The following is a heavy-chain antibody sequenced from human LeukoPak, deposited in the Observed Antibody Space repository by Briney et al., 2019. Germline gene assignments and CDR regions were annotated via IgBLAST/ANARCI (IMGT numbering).Heavy chain of an antibody. CDR1: GFTFSNYD. V-gene: IGHV3-30*02. CDR2: IRYDGSNK. D-gene: IGHD6-19*01. J-gene: IGHJ4*02. Sequence: GGSLRLSCAASGFTFSNYDVHWVHQAPGKGLEWVAFIRYDGSNKYYADSVKGRFTISRDNSKNTLYLQMNSLRAEDTAIYYCAKDQAVAGHPLDYWGQGTLVTVSS. CDR3: AKDQAVAGHPLDY.